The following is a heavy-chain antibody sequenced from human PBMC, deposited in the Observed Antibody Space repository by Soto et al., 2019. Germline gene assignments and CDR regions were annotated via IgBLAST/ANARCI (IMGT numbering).Heavy chain of an antibody. V-gene: IGHV3-11*01. J-gene: IGHJ4*02. CDR2: ISSSGSTI. D-gene: IGHD6-6*01. CDR3: ARGSDSSSSSYANY. Sequence: SGGSLTLSCAASGFTFSSYYMSWIRQAPGNGLEWVSYISSSGSTIYYADSVKGRFTISRDNAKNSLYLQMNSLRAEDTAVYYCARGSDSSSSSYANYWGQGTLVTVSS. CDR1: GFTFSSYY.